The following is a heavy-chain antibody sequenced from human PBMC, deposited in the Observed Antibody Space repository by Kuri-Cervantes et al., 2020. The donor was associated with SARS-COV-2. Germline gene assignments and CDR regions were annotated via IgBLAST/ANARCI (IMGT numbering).Heavy chain of an antibody. D-gene: IGHD2-8*01. Sequence: SETLSLTCTVSGGSISSYYWSWIRQPPGKGLEWIGYIYYSGSTNYNPSLKSRVTISVDTSKNQFSLKLSSVTAADTAVYYCARVPRFSTNGVCYAFDIWGQGTMVTVSS. CDR2: IYYSGST. CDR1: GGSISSYY. J-gene: IGHJ3*02. CDR3: ARVPRFSTNGVCYAFDI. V-gene: IGHV4-59*01.